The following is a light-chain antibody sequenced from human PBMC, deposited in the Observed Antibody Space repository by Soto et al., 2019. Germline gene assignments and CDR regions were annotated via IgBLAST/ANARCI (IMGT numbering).Light chain of an antibody. CDR1: QSITNY. V-gene: IGKV1-39*01. J-gene: IGKJ4*01. CDR3: QQSYTTPLT. CDR2: AAS. Sequence: DIQMTQSPSSLSASVGDRVTITCRASQSITNYLNWYQQQPGKAPKLLIFAASSLHSGVPSRFSGSGSGTDFTLTISSLQSEDFATYFCQQSYTTPLTFGGGTKVDIK.